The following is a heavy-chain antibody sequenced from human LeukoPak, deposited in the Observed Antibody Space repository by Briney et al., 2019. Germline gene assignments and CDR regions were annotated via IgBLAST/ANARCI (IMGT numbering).Heavy chain of an antibody. CDR1: GYTFTSYD. CDR3: ARVSTYFGVVTDFDY. CDR2: MNPNSGNT. Sequence: ASVKVSCKASGYTFTSYDINWVRQATAQGLEWMGWMNPNSGNTGYAQKFQGRVTMTRNTSISTAYMELSSLRSEDTAVYYCARVSTYFGVVTDFDYWGQGTLVTVSS. V-gene: IGHV1-8*01. D-gene: IGHD3-3*01. J-gene: IGHJ4*02.